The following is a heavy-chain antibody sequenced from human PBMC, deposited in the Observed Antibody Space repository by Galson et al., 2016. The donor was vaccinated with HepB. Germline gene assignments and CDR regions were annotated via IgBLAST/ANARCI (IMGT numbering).Heavy chain of an antibody. D-gene: IGHD4-17*01. CDR2: INHSGST. CDR1: GFTFSSYW. J-gene: IGHJ6*03. V-gene: IGHV4-34*01. CDR3: ARGDNPDYGDYASAYYYMDV. Sequence: LRLSCAVSGFTFSSYWMNWVRQAPGKGLEWIGEINHSGSTNYNPSLKSRVTISVDTSKNQFSLKLSSVTAADTAVYYCARGDNPDYGDYASAYYYMDVWGKGTTVTVSS.